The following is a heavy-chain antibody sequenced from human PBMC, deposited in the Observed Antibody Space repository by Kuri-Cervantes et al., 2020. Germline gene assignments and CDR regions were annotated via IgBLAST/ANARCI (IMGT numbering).Heavy chain of an antibody. CDR2: ISGSGGST. CDR3: AKNGLLWFGGSAFDI. D-gene: IGHD3-10*01. Sequence: GGSLRLSCAASGFTFDDYAMHWVRQAPGKGLEWVSAISGSGGSTYYADSVKGRFTISRDNSKNTLYLQMNSLRAEDTAVYYCAKNGLLWFGGSAFDIWGQGTMVTVSS. J-gene: IGHJ3*02. CDR1: GFTFDDYA. V-gene: IGHV3-23*01.